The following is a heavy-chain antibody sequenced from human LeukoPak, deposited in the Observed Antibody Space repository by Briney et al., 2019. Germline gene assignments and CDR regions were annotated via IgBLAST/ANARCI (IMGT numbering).Heavy chain of an antibody. CDR3: GKEGPAFLEWFSYGEI. CDR2: IRYDGTNK. D-gene: IGHD3-3*01. Sequence: GGSLRLSCTASGFNLSHYGIHWVRQAPGRGLEWVAYIRYDGTNKYYEDSVKGRFTISRDTSKNTLYVQMNSLRVEDTAVYYCGKEGPAFLEWFSYGEIWGQGTMVTVSS. V-gene: IGHV3-30*02. J-gene: IGHJ3*01. CDR1: GFNLSHYG.